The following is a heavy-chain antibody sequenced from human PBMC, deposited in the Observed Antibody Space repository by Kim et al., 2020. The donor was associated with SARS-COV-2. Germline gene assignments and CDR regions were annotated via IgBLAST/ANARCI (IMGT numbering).Heavy chain of an antibody. V-gene: IGHV3-33*01. J-gene: IGHJ4*02. CDR1: GFTFSSSG. Sequence: GGSLRLSCAASGFTFSSSGMRWVRQAPGKGLEWVAVIWYDGSSKYYADSVKGRFTISRDNSKNTLYLQMNSLRAEDTAVYYCARGASYFEEQEFDYWGQGALATVSS. D-gene: IGHD1-26*01. CDR2: IWYDGSSK. CDR3: ARGASYFEEQEFDY.